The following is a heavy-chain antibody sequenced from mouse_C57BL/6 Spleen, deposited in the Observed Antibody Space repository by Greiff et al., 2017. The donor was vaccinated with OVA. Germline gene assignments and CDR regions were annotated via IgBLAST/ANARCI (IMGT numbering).Heavy chain of an antibody. CDR1: GYTFTDYE. J-gene: IGHJ2*01. CDR2: IDPETGGT. CDR3: TRSGGYDRFDY. D-gene: IGHD2-2*01. Sequence: QVQLQQSGAELVRPGASVTLSCKASGYTFTDYEMHWVKQTPVHGLEWIGAIDPETGGTAYNQKFKGKAILTADKSSSTAYMELCSLTSEDSAVYYCTRSGGYDRFDYWGQGTTLTVSS. V-gene: IGHV1-15*01.